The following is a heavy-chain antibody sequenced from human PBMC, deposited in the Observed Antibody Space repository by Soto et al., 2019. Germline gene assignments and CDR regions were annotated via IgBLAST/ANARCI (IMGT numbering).Heavy chain of an antibody. Sequence: QVQLVESGGGVVQPGGSLRLSCAASGFTFSSYGMHWVRQAPGKGLEWVAVISYDGSNKYYADSVKGRFTISRDNSKNTLNLQMNSLRAEDTAVYYCAKDLLAAAGHKRKGYYFDYWGQGTLVTVSS. CDR3: AKDLLAAAGHKRKGYYFDY. CDR2: ISYDGSNK. V-gene: IGHV3-30*18. J-gene: IGHJ4*02. CDR1: GFTFSSYG. D-gene: IGHD6-13*01.